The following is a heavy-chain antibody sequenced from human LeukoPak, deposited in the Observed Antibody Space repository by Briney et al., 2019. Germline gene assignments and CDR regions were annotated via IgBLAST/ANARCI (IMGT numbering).Heavy chain of an antibody. CDR2: ISSSSTYI. J-gene: IGHJ4*02. V-gene: IGHV3-21*01. CDR3: ASLHDIIVIPDATFDY. D-gene: IGHD2-2*01. CDR1: GFTFGKFS. Sequence: PGGSLRLSCAASGFTFGKFSMNCVRQAPGKGLEWVSCISSSSTYIYYADSVKGRFTISRDNAKNSLYLQMNSLRAEDTAVYYCASLHDIIVIPDATFDYWGQGTLVTVSS.